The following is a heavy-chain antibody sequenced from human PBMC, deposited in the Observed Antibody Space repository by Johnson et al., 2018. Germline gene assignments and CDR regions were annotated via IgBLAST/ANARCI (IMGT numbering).Heavy chain of an antibody. CDR3: ARVGGGDPDG. CDR1: GGSFSGYY. J-gene: IGHJ6*02. D-gene: IGHD4-17*01. CDR2: INHSGST. Sequence: QVQLQQWGAGLLKPSETLSLTCAVYGGSFSGYYWSWIRQPPGKGLEWIGEINHSGSTNYNPSLKSRVTISVDTSKNQFSLKLSSVTAADTAVYYCARVGGGDPDGWGQGTTVTVSS. V-gene: IGHV4-34*01.